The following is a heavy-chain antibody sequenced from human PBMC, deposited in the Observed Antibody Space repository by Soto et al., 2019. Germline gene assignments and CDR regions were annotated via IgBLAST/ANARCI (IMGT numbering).Heavy chain of an antibody. CDR3: ASLSAPVDH. CDR2: IDSDGSST. J-gene: IGHJ4*02. V-gene: IGHV3-74*01. CDR1: GFTW. Sequence: EVQLVESGGGLIQPGGSVRLSCAASGFTWMHWVRQRPGKGMEWVSEIDSDGSSTDYADSVKGRFTVSRDNAQNSLFLQMNSLRAKDTAVYYCASLSAPVDHWGQGILVTVSS. D-gene: IGHD2-2*01.